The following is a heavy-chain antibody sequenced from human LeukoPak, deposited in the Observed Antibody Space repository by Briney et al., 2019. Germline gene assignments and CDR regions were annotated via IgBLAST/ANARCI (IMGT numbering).Heavy chain of an antibody. CDR3: ASEAFCAGGTCHLQRVAS. D-gene: IGHD2-8*02. Sequence: ASVKVSCKASGYTFTGYYIHWVRQAPGQGLEWMGWIDSNTGDTKYAQKFQGRLTITRDTSTGTVYMELRSLISGDTAVYYCASEAFCAGGTCHLQRVASWGPGTLLTVSS. CDR2: IDSNTGDT. J-gene: IGHJ4*02. V-gene: IGHV1-2*02. CDR1: GYTFTGYY.